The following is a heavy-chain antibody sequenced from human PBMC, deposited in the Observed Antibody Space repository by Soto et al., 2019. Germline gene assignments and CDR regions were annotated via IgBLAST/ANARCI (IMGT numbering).Heavy chain of an antibody. J-gene: IGHJ4*02. V-gene: IGHV3-23*01. D-gene: IGHD2-15*01. CDR1: GFTFSDHA. CDR3: AIDLWWYTH. CDR2: ISGGGSGA. Sequence: EVQLLESGGGLVQPGGSLRLSCTASGFTFSDHAMTWVRQAPGKGLEWLSGISGGGSGAYYADSVKGRFTVSRANSNNTLFLQMDSLRVADTDVYYCAIDLWWYTHWGQGTLVTVSS.